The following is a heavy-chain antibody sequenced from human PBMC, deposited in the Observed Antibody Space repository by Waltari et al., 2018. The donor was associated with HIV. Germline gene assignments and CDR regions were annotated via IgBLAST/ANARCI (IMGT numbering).Heavy chain of an antibody. J-gene: IGHJ3*02. V-gene: IGHV3-7*01. CDR2: IKQDGSEK. CDR3: ARMGLMMYAIGAFDI. Sequence: EVQLVESGGGLVQPGGSMRPSCAASGSTFSISGLHWVRQAPGKGLEWVANIKQDGSEKHYVDSVKGRFTISRDNAKKSLYLQMNSLRAEDTAVYYCARMGLMMYAIGAFDIWGQGTMVTVSS. CDR1: GSTFSISG. D-gene: IGHD2-8*01.